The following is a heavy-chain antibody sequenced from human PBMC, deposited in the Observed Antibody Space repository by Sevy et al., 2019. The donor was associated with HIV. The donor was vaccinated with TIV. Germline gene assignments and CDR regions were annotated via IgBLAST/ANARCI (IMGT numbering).Heavy chain of an antibody. Sequence: SLRLSCAASGFTFSSYAMSWVRQAPGKGLEWVSGVSVRSGSTYYADSVKGRFTISRDNSKNTLYLDMNSLRAEDTAIYYCAKDQGQLLQYYFDYWGQGTLVTVSS. D-gene: IGHD2-2*01. CDR3: AKDQGQLLQYYFDY. CDR2: VSVRSGST. V-gene: IGHV3-23*01. CDR1: GFTFSSYA. J-gene: IGHJ4*02.